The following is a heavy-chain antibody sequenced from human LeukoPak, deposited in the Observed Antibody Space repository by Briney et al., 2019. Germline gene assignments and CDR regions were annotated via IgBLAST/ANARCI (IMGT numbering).Heavy chain of an antibody. CDR2: IYSGGST. Sequence: GGSLRLSCAASGFTFRSYAMSWVRQAPGKGLEWVSVIYSGGSTYYADSVKGRFTISRDNSKNTLYLQMNSLRAEDTAVYYCARALYSYGYFDNWGQGTLVTVSS. D-gene: IGHD5-18*01. CDR3: ARALYSYGYFDN. CDR1: GFTFRSYA. V-gene: IGHV3-53*01. J-gene: IGHJ4*02.